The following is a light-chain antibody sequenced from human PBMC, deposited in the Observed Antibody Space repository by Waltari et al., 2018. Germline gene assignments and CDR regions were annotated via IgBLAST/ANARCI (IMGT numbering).Light chain of an antibody. CDR2: DVN. CDR1: SSDVGTYNL. J-gene: IGLJ3*02. Sequence: QSALTQTATVSGSPGQSITISCTGTSSDVGTYNLVSWYQQHPGKAPTLIIYDVNKRPSGVSDRFSGSRSGNTASLPISGLQAADEADYYCCSYAGSAISVFGGGTKVTVL. CDR3: CSYAGSAISV. V-gene: IGLV2-23*02.